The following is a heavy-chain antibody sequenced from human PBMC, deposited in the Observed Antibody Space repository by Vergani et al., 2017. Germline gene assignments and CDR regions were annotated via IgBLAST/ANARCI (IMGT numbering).Heavy chain of an antibody. CDR2: ISYDGSNK. V-gene: IGHV3-30*01. CDR3: ARDRGYSYGYEYYFDY. J-gene: IGHJ4*02. CDR1: GFTFSSYA. Sequence: QVQLVESGGGVVQPGRSLRLSCAASGFTFSSYAMHWVRQAPGKGLEWVAVISYDGSNKYYVDSVKGRFTISRDNSKNTLYLQMNSLRAEDTAVYYCARDRGYSYGYEYYFDYWGQGTLVTVSS. D-gene: IGHD5-18*01.